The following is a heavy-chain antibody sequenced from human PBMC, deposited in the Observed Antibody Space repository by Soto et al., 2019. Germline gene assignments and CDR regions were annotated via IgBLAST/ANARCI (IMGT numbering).Heavy chain of an antibody. CDR2: IIPVFGTA. CDR3: ARAPIMVRGVGPYYFAY. V-gene: IGHV1-69*05. D-gene: IGHD3-10*01. J-gene: IGHJ4*02. CDR1: GGTFSSYA. Sequence: ASVKVSCKASGGTFSSYAISWVRQAPGQGLEWMGGIIPVFGTANYSQKFQGRVTITRDTSANTAYMELSSLISEDTAVYYCARAPIMVRGVGPYYFAYWGQGTLVTVSS.